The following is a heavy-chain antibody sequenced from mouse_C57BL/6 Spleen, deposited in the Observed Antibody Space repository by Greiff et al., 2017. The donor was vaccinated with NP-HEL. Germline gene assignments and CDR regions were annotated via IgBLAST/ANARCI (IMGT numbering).Heavy chain of an antibody. Sequence: QVQLQQPGAELVKPGASVKLSCKASGYTFTSYWMQWVKQRPGQGLEWIGEIDPSDSYTNYNQKFKGQATLTVDTSSSTAYMQLSSLTSEDSAVYYCASGQLRPRYAMDYWGQGTSVTVSS. J-gene: IGHJ4*01. CDR1: GYTFTSYW. D-gene: IGHD3-2*02. CDR2: IDPSDSYT. V-gene: IGHV1-50*01. CDR3: ASGQLRPRYAMDY.